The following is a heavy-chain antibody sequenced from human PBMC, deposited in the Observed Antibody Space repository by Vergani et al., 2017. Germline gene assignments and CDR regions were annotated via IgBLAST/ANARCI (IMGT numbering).Heavy chain of an antibody. CDR3: ARDPGREMATTWYFDL. CDR1: GGSVSSGSYY. Sequence: QVQLQESGPGLVKPSETLSLTCTVSGGSVSSGSYYWTWIRQPPGKGLEWIGYIYYSGSTNYNPSLKSRVTISVDTSKNQFSLKLSSVTAADTAVYYCARDPGREMATTWYFDLWGRGTLVTVSS. D-gene: IGHD5-24*01. J-gene: IGHJ2*01. CDR2: IYYSGST. V-gene: IGHV4-61*01.